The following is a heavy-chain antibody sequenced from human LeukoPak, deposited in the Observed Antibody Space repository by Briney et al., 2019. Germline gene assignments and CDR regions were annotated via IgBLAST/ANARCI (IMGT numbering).Heavy chain of an antibody. V-gene: IGHV3-48*04. CDR3: AREGVGASGDAFDI. CDR1: GFTFTSYW. CDR2: ISTSGSTI. Sequence: GGSLRLSCAPSGFTFTSYWMGWVRQAPGKGLEWVSYISTSGSTIYYADSVKGRFTISRDNAKNSLYLQMNSLRAEDTALYYCAREGVGASGDAFDIWGQGTMVTVSS. J-gene: IGHJ3*02. D-gene: IGHD1-26*01.